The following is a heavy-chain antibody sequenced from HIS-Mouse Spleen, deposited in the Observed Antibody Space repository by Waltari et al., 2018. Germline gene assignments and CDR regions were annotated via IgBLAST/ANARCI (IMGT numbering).Heavy chain of an antibody. Sequence: QLQLQESGPGLVKPSETLSLTCTVSGGSISSSSYYWGWIRQPPGKGLEWIGSIYYSGSTYYNPSLKSRVTISVDTSKNQFSLKRGSVTAADTAVYYWAREIPYSSSWYDWYFDLWGRGTLVTVSS. CDR1: GGSISSSSYY. CDR3: AREIPYSSSWYDWYFDL. D-gene: IGHD6-13*01. J-gene: IGHJ2*01. V-gene: IGHV4-39*07. CDR2: IYYSGST.